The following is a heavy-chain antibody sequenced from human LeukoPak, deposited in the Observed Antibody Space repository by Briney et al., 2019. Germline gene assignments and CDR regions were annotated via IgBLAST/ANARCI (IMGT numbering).Heavy chain of an antibody. J-gene: IGHJ3*02. CDR2: ISWNSGSI. V-gene: IGHV3-9*01. CDR1: GFAFDDYA. D-gene: IGHD5-12*01. Sequence: GRSLRLSCAASGFAFDDYAMHWVRQAPGKGLEWVSGISWNSGSIGYADSVKGRFTISRDNAKNSLYLQMNSLRAEDTALYYCAKDIVATITAFDIWGQGTMVTVSS. CDR3: AKDIVATITAFDI.